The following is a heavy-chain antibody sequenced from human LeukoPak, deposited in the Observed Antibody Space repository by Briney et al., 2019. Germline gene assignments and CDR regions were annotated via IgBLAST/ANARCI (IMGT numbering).Heavy chain of an antibody. D-gene: IGHD2/OR15-2a*01. V-gene: IGHV3-74*01. Sequence: GGSLRLSCAASGFTFGSYWMHWVRQVPGKGPVWVSRINSDGSSTSYADSVKGRFTFSRDNAKNTLYLQMNSLRVEDTAVYYCASTNRLDYWGQGTLVTVSS. CDR1: GFTFGSYW. CDR2: INSDGSST. J-gene: IGHJ4*02. CDR3: ASTNRLDY.